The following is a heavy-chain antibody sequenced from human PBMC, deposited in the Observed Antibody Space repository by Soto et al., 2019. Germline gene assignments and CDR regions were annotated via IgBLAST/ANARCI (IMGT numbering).Heavy chain of an antibody. CDR2: IIPILGIA. J-gene: IGHJ5*02. Sequence: PVKVSCKGSGGTVSSYTISWLRQATGQGLEWMGRIIPILGIANYAQKFQGRVTITADKSTSTAYMELSSLRSEVTAVYYCAISISLNWFDPWGQGTLVTVS. V-gene: IGHV1-69*02. CDR3: AISISLNWFDP. D-gene: IGHD6-6*01. CDR1: GGTVSSYT.